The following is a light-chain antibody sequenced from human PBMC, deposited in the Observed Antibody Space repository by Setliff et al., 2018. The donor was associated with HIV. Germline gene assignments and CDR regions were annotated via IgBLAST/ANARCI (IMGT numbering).Light chain of an antibody. Sequence: QSVLTQPPSASGTPGQRVTISCSGSRSNIGDNIVNWYQQLPGTAPKLLIHSDNQRPSGVPDRFAGSRSDTSASLAISGLQSQDEADYYCATWDDSLNGVVFGGGTKVT. CDR3: ATWDDSLNGVV. J-gene: IGLJ3*02. CDR2: SDN. V-gene: IGLV1-44*01. CDR1: RSNIGDNI.